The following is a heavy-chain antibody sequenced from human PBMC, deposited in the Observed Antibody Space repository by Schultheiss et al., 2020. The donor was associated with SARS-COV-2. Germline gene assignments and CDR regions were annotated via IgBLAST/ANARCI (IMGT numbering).Heavy chain of an antibody. J-gene: IGHJ6*02. CDR2: INHSGST. CDR1: GGSFSGYY. CDR3: ARVSSGYERFYYYYYAMDV. V-gene: IGHV4-34*01. Sequence: SQTLSLTCAVYGGSFSGYYWSWIRQPPGKGLEWIGEINHSGSTNYKPSLKSRVTISVDTSKNQFSLKLSSVTAADTAVYYCARVSSGYERFYYYYYAMDVWGQGTTVTVSS. D-gene: IGHD5-12*01.